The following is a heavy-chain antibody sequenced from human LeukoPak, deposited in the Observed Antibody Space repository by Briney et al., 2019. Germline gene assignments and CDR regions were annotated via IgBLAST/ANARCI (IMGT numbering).Heavy chain of an antibody. Sequence: SETLSLTCAVYGGSFSGYYWRWIRQPPGKGLEWIGEINHSGSTNYNPSLKSRVTISVDTSKNQFSLKLSSVTAADTAVYYCAISTAMVNYYYMDVWGKGTTVTVSS. V-gene: IGHV4-34*01. J-gene: IGHJ6*03. D-gene: IGHD5-18*01. CDR1: GGSFSGYY. CDR3: AISTAMVNYYYMDV. CDR2: INHSGST.